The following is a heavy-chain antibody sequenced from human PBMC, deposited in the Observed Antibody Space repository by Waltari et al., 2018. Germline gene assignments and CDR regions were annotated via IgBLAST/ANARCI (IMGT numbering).Heavy chain of an antibody. D-gene: IGHD1-26*01. Sequence: QVQLQESGPGLVTPSQTLSPTCTVSGGSLTRAHYYWIWHRQPPGKGLEWIGYIYYSGSTYYNPALKSRVTISVDTSKNQFSLKLSSVTAADTAVYYCARGAEVGATDPFDYWGQGTLVTVSS. CDR3: ARGAEVGATDPFDY. CDR2: IYYSGST. J-gene: IGHJ4*02. CDR1: GGSLTRAHYY. V-gene: IGHV4-30-4*08.